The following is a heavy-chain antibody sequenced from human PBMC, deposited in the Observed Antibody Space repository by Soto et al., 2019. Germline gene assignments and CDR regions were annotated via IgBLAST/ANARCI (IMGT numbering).Heavy chain of an antibody. D-gene: IGHD2-15*01. J-gene: IGHJ5*02. CDR1: GYTFTSYY. V-gene: IGHV1-46*01. Sequence: ASVKVSCKASGYTFTSYYMHWVRQAPGQGLEWMGIINPSGGSTSYAQKFQGRVTMTRDTSTSTVYMEMSSLRSEDTAVYYYARVSCSVGSCYSFFDPWGQGTLVTVSS. CDR2: INPSGGST. CDR3: ARVSCSVGSCYSFFDP.